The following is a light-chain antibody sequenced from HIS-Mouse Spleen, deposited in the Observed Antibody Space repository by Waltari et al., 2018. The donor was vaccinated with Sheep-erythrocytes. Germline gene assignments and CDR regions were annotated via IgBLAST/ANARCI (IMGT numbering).Light chain of an antibody. CDR2: DVS. J-gene: IGLJ1*01. CDR3: CSYAGSYNHV. V-gene: IGLV2-11*01. CDR1: SSDVGGYNY. Sequence: QSALTQPRSVSGSPGQSVTISCTGTSSDVGGYNYVSWYQQHPGKAPKLRIYDVSKRPSGVPDRFSGSKSGNMASLTISGLQAEDEADYYCCSYAGSYNHVFATGTKVTVL.